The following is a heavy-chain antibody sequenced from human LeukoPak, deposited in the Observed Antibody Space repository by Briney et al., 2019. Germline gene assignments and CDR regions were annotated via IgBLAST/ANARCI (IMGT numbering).Heavy chain of an antibody. CDR2: IYSGGST. Sequence: GGSLRLSCAASGFTVSSNYMSWVRQAPGKGLERVSVIYSGGSTYYADSVKGRFTISRDNSKNTLYLQMNSLRAEDTAVYYCAREVVYYYDSSGYPPRAFDIWGQGTMVTVSS. CDR1: GFTVSSNY. V-gene: IGHV3-53*01. CDR3: AREVVYYYDSSGYPPRAFDI. D-gene: IGHD3-22*01. J-gene: IGHJ3*02.